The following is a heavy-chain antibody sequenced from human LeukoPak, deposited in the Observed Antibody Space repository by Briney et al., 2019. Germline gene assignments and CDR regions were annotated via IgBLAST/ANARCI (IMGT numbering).Heavy chain of an antibody. CDR2: ISGSGGST. CDR3: AKDPRFYYDSSGYRF. Sequence: GGSLRLSCAASGFRFSDYWMHWVRQAPGKGLEWGSAISGSGGSTYYADSVKGRFTISRDNSKNTLYLQMNSLRAEDTAVYYCAKDPRFYYDSSGYRFWGQGTLVTVSS. CDR1: GFRFSDYW. J-gene: IGHJ4*02. V-gene: IGHV3-23*01. D-gene: IGHD3-22*01.